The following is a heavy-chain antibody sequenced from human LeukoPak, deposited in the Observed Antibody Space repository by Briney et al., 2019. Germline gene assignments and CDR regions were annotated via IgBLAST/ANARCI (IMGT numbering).Heavy chain of an antibody. CDR1: RSTFTNSW. CDR2: INSDGSST. CDR3: ARYHWDYYYMDV. Sequence: PGGSLRLSCAASRSTFTNSWMHWVRQAPGKGLVWVSRINSDGSSTTYADFVKGRFTISRDNAKNTLYLQMNSLRAEDTAVYYCARYHWDYYYMDVWGKGTRSPSP. V-gene: IGHV3-74*01. J-gene: IGHJ6*03. D-gene: IGHD1-20*01.